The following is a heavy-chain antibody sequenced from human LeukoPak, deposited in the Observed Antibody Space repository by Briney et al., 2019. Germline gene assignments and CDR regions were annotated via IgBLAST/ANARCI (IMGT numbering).Heavy chain of an antibody. V-gene: IGHV4-59*01. J-gene: IGHJ4*02. D-gene: IGHD3-9*01. CDR3: ARVTGYMIEDYFDY. CDR2: IYYSGST. Sequence: SETLSLTCTVSGGSISSYYWSWIRQPPGKGLEWIGYIYYSGSTNYNPSLKSRVTISVDTSKDQFSLKFRSVTAADTAVYYCARVTGYMIEDYFDYWGQGILVTVSS. CDR1: GGSISSYY.